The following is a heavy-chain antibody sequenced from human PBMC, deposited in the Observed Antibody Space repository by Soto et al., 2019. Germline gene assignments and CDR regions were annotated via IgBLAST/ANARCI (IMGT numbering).Heavy chain of an antibody. CDR1: GYTFTGYY. CDR3: ARDYRSGWYRESNWFDP. D-gene: IGHD6-19*01. CDR2: INPNSGGT. Sequence: ASVKVCCKASGYTFTGYYMHWVRQAPGQGLEWMGWINPNSGGTNYAQKFQGRVTMTRDTSISTAYMELSRMRSDDTAVYYCARDYRSGWYRESNWFDPWGQGTLVTVSS. J-gene: IGHJ5*02. V-gene: IGHV1-2*02.